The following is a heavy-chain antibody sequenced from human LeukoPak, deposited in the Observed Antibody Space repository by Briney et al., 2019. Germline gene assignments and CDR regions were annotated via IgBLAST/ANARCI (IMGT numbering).Heavy chain of an antibody. CDR2: MKQDGSVK. J-gene: IGHJ4*02. CDR3: ARIGYSSSSFDY. V-gene: IGHV3-7*03. CDR1: GFTFINYW. D-gene: IGHD6-6*01. Sequence: GGSLRLSCVASGFTFINYWMSWVRQAPGKGLEWVANMKQDGSVKYYVDSMKGRFTISRDNAKNSLYLQVSGLRAEDTAVYFCARIGYSSSSFDYWGQGVLVTVYS.